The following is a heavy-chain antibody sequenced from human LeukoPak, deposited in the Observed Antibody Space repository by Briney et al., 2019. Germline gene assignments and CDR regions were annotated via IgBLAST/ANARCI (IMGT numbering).Heavy chain of an antibody. Sequence: GASVKVSCKASGYTLTSYGISWVRQAPGQELVCMGWTNTYNGNTNYAQSLQGRVTMTIDTSTNTAYMELRSLRSDDTAVYYCVRVSSSRGKLDAFDIWGQGTMVTVSS. CDR3: VRVSSSRGKLDAFDI. J-gene: IGHJ3*02. D-gene: IGHD6-6*01. V-gene: IGHV1-18*01. CDR2: TNTYNGNT. CDR1: GYTLTSYG.